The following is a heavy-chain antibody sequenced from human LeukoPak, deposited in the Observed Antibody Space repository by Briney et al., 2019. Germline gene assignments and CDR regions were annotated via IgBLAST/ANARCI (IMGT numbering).Heavy chain of an antibody. Sequence: PSETLSLTCTVSGGSISSSSYYWGWIRQPPGKGLEWIGSIYYSGSTYYNPSLKSRVTISVDTSKNQFSLKLSSVTAADTAVYYCARLPLGNYYGSGTYYYYYYGMDVWGQGTLVTVSS. D-gene: IGHD3-10*01. CDR3: ARLPLGNYYGSGTYYYYYYGMDV. CDR1: GGSISSSSYY. J-gene: IGHJ6*02. V-gene: IGHV4-39*01. CDR2: IYYSGST.